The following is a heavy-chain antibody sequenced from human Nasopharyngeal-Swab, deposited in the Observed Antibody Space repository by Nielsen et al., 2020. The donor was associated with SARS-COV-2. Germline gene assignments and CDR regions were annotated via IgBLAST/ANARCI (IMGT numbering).Heavy chain of an antibody. Sequence: SETLSLTCTVSGGSISSGGYYWSWIRQHPGKGLEWIGYIYYSGSTYYNPSLKSRVTISVDTSKNQFSLKLSSVTAADTAVYYCARVETSNYYDTSGGAFEIWGQGTMVTVSS. CDR2: IYYSGST. D-gene: IGHD3-22*01. J-gene: IGHJ3*02. CDR1: GGSISSGGYY. V-gene: IGHV4-31*03. CDR3: ARVETSNYYDTSGGAFEI.